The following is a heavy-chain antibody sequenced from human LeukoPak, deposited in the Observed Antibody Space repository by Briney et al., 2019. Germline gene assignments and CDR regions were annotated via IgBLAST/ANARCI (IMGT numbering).Heavy chain of an antibody. J-gene: IGHJ4*02. CDR1: GFTFSSYD. CDR2: ISYDGRDK. D-gene: IGHD3-3*01. V-gene: IGHV3-30*04. CDR3: ARDPGGRSADYYFDY. Sequence: GESLRLSCAASGFTFSSYDMHWIRQAPGKGPEWVADISYDGRDKYSADSVKGRFTISRDNSKNTLYLQMNSLRAEDTAVYYCARDPGGRSADYYFDYWGQGTLVTVSS.